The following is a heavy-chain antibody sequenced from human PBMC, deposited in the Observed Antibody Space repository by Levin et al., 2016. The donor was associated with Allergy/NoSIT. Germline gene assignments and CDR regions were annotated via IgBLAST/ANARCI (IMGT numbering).Heavy chain of an antibody. J-gene: IGHJ6*02. CDR3: ARDQELELEYYGMDV. CDR2: IKQDGSEK. V-gene: IGHV3-7*03. Sequence: WIRQPPGKGLEWVANIKQDGSEKYYVDSVKGRFTISRDNAKNSLYLQMNSLRAEDTAVYYCARDQELELEYYGMDVWGQGTTVTVSS. D-gene: IGHD1-7*01.